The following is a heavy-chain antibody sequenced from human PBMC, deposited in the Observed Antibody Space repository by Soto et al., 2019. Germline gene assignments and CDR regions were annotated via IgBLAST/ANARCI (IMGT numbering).Heavy chain of an antibody. CDR2: ISAYNGNT. J-gene: IGHJ4*02. D-gene: IGHD3-10*01. CDR1: GYTFTSYG. V-gene: IGHV1-18*01. CDR3: ARAPYYYGPGAPLRFFDY. Sequence: ASVKVSCKASGYTFTSYGISWVRQAPGQGLEWMGWISAYNGNTNYAQKPQGRVTMTTDTSTSTAYMELRSLRSDDTAVYYCARAPYYYGPGAPLRFFDYWGQGTLGTVSS.